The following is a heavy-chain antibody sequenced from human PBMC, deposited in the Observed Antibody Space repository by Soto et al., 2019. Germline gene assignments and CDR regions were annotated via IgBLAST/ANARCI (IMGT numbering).Heavy chain of an antibody. CDR1: GFTFSSYG. CDR2: IWYDGSNK. J-gene: IGHJ3*02. Sequence: QVQLVESGGGVVQPGRSLRLSCAASGFTFSSYGMHWVRQAPGKGLEWVAVIWYDGSNKYYADSVKGRFTISRDNSKNTLYLQMNSLRAEDTAVYYCARGRYGDYGAFDIWGQGTMVTVSS. CDR3: ARGRYGDYGAFDI. D-gene: IGHD4-17*01. V-gene: IGHV3-33*01.